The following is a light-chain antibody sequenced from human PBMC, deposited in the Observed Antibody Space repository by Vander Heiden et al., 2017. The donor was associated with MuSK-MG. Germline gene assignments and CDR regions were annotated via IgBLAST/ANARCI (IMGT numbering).Light chain of an antibody. CDR2: DVS. CDR1: SSDFGGYNY. CDR3: SSYTSSSTPL. V-gene: IGLV2-14*03. Sequence: QSALTQPASVSGSPGQSITISCPGTSSDFGGYNYVSWYQQHPGKAPKLMIYDVSNRPSGVSNRFSGSKSGNTASLTISGLQAEDEADYYCSSYTSSSTPLFGGGTKLTGL. J-gene: IGLJ2*01.